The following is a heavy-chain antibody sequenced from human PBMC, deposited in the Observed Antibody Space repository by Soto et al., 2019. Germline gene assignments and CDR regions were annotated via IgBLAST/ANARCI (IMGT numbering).Heavy chain of an antibody. CDR3: ARDPQWGFGVVNYYYYYMDV. J-gene: IGHJ6*03. V-gene: IGHV3-64*01. D-gene: IGHD3-3*01. CDR1: GFTFSSYA. CDR2: ISSNGGST. Sequence: GGSLRLSCAASGFTFSSYAMHWVRQAPGKGLEYVSAISSNGGSTYYANSVKGRFTISRDNSKNTLYLQMGSLRAEDMAVYYCARDPQWGFGVVNYYYYYMDVWGKGTTVTVSS.